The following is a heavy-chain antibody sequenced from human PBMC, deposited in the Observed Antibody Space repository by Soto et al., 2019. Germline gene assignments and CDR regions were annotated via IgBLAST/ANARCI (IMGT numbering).Heavy chain of an antibody. J-gene: IGHJ4*02. CDR2: ISAYNGNT. Sequence: GASVKVSCKASGYTFTSYGISWVRQAPGQGLEWVGWISAYNGNTNYAQKLQGRVTMTTDTSTSTVYMELRSLRSDDTAVYFCARAYLDYDIVTGWRPVGYFDYWGQGTLVTVSS. CDR3: ARAYLDYDIVTGWRPVGYFDY. CDR1: GYTFTSYG. V-gene: IGHV1-18*01. D-gene: IGHD3-9*01.